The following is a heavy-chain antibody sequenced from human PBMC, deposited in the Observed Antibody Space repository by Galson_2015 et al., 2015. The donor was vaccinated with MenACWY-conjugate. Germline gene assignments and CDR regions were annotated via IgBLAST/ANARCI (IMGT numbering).Heavy chain of an antibody. CDR1: GFTFDSYR. CDR2: INRDGGGT. J-gene: IGHJ4*02. CDR3: ARIIHDGLDY. Sequence: SLRLSCVASGFTFDSYRMSWVRQAPGKGLEWVTNINRDGGGTYYASSVKGRFTISEDNAENSLYLQMNSLRAEDTAIYYCARIIHDGLDYWGQGTLVTVSS. D-gene: IGHD1-1*01. V-gene: IGHV3-7*01.